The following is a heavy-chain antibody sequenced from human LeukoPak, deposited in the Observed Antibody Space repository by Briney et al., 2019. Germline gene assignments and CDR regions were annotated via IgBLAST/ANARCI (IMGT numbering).Heavy chain of an antibody. Sequence: PGGSLRLSCAASGFTFSSYWMSWVRQAPGKGLEWVANIKQTGNEKYYVDSVKGRFIISRDNAKNSLYLQINSLRAEDTAVYFCATSKLEWLFNFYYWGQGTLVTVSS. CDR2: IKQTGNEK. V-gene: IGHV3-7*03. D-gene: IGHD3-3*01. CDR3: ATSKLEWLFNFYY. J-gene: IGHJ4*02. CDR1: GFTFSSYW.